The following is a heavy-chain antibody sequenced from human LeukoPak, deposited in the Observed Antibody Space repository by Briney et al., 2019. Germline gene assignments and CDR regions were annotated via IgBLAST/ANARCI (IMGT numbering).Heavy chain of an antibody. CDR1: GYTLTELS. CDR3: AREVRPTVTTPGVFYYYYGMDV. D-gene: IGHD4-17*01. CDR2: VNPSGGST. V-gene: IGHV1-46*01. Sequence: ASVKVSCKVSGYTLTELSMHWVRQAPGQGLEWMGIVNPSGGSTSFAQKFQGRVNMTSDTSTSTVYMELSSLRSEDTAVYYCAREVRPTVTTPGVFYYYYGMDVWGQGTTVTVSS. J-gene: IGHJ6*02.